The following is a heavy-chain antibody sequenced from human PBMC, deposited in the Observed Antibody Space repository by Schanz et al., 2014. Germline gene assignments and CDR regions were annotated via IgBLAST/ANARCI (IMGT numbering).Heavy chain of an antibody. CDR3: ARESVSRTRLFDP. CDR2: ISPSSGGT. Sequence: QVQLVQSGAEVQKPGASVMLSCKASGHPFTAYYMHWVRQAPGQGLEWMGRISPSSGGTNYAQNFQGRVTMTKDTSINTVYMELSTLTSDDTAVYYCARESVSRTRLFDPWGQGTLVTVSS. V-gene: IGHV1-2*06. D-gene: IGHD3-3*01. J-gene: IGHJ5*02. CDR1: GHPFTAYY.